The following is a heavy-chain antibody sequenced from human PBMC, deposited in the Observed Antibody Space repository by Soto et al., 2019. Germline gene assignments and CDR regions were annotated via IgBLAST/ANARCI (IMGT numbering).Heavy chain of an antibody. V-gene: IGHV3-15*01. CDR2: IKSKTAGGTT. CDR3: TTDSWLFQD. J-gene: IGHJ6*02. D-gene: IGHD2-21*01. CDR1: ASSFRNAW. Sequence: PGGSLRLSCTASASSFRNAWVSWVRQAPGKGLEWVGRIKSKTAGGTTDFAAPVKARFTISRDDSRNTVYLQMNSLEIEDTAVYYCTTDSWLFQDWGQGTTVTVSS.